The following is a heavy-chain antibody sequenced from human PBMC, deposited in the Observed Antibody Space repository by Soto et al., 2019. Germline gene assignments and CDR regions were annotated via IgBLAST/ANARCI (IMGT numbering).Heavy chain of an antibody. Sequence: QVPLVQSGAEVKKPGSSVKVSCKASGGTFSSYAISWLRQAPGQGLEWMGGIITIFGTANYAQKFQGRVTITADESTRTAYMELSSLRSEDTAVYYCARARGPDSYDCSGYYSPAYWGQGTLVTVSS. CDR1: GGTFSSYA. CDR2: IITIFGTA. D-gene: IGHD3-22*01. J-gene: IGHJ4*02. V-gene: IGHV1-69*01. CDR3: ARARGPDSYDCSGYYSPAY.